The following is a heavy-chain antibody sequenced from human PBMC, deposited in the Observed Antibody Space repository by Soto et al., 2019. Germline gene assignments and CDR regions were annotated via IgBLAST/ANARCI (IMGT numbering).Heavy chain of an antibody. CDR3: APIIAVAGTVYFQH. Sequence: QVQLQESGPGLVKPSETLSLTCTVSGGSVSSGSYYWSWIRQPPGKGLEWIGYIYYSGSTNYNPSLKSRVTISVDTSKNQFSLKLSSVTAADTAVYYCAPIIAVAGTVYFQHWGQGTLVTVSS. CDR2: IYYSGST. J-gene: IGHJ1*01. V-gene: IGHV4-61*01. D-gene: IGHD6-19*01. CDR1: GGSVSSGSYY.